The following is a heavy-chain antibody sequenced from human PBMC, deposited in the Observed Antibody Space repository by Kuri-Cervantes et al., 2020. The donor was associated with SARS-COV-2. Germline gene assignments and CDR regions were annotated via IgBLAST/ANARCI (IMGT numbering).Heavy chain of an antibody. CDR2: ISFDGRNT. CDR3: AKSRSEGGGFFDYGVDV. V-gene: IGHV3-30-3*02. J-gene: IGHJ6*02. CDR1: GFIFSDYA. D-gene: IGHD3-3*01. Sequence: GESLKISCEASGFIFSDYAMDWVRQAPGKGLEWVAIISFDGRNTKFADSVKGRFTISRDNSNKTVHLQMNSLRTEDTAVYYCAKSRSEGGGFFDYGVDVWGQGTTVTVSS.